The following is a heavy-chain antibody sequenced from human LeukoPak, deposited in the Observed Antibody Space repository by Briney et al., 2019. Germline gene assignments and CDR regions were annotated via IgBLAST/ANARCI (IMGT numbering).Heavy chain of an antibody. CDR2: ISGRDDST. CDR1: GXTFSRYV. J-gene: IGHJ4*02. CDR3: AKRAAGYYFDY. D-gene: IGHD2-15*01. V-gene: IGHV3-23*01. Sequence: GGSLRLSCAASGXTFSRYVLSWVRQAPGKGLEWISTISGRDDSTYYADSVKGRFTISRDNSKNTVYLQMNSLRAEDTAVYYCAKRAAGYYFDYWGQGTLVTVSS.